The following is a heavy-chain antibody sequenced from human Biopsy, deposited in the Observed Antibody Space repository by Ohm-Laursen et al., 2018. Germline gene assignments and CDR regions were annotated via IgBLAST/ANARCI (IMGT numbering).Heavy chain of an antibody. CDR1: GGSVSSGSYY. Sequence: TLSLTWSVSGGSVSSGSYYWSWIRQPPGKGLEWIGYIYYSGSTNYNPSLKSRVTISVDTSRNQFSLKLSSVTAADTAVYYCAGRPWPNAFDIWGQGTMVTVSS. V-gene: IGHV4-61*01. J-gene: IGHJ3*02. CDR2: IYYSGST. CDR3: AGRPWPNAFDI. D-gene: IGHD5-12*01.